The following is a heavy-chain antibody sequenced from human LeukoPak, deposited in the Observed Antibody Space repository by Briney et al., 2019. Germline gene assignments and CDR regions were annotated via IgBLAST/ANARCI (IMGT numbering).Heavy chain of an antibody. CDR3: AKDSSGWSFIAYYFDY. D-gene: IGHD6-19*01. Sequence: PGGSLRLSCAASGFTFSSYAMSWVRQAPGKGLEWVSTISGSGGGTYYADSVKGRFTLSRDNSMNTLYLQMNSLRAEDTAVYYCAKDSSGWSFIAYYFDYWGQGTLVTVSS. V-gene: IGHV3-23*01. CDR1: GFTFSSYA. CDR2: ISGSGGGT. J-gene: IGHJ4*02.